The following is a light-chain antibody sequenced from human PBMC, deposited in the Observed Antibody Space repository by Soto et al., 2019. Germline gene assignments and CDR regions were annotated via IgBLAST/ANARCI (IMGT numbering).Light chain of an antibody. V-gene: IGLV1-40*01. Sequence: QSVLTQPPSVSGAPGQRVTISCTGSSSNIGAGYDVHWYQQLPGTAPKLLIYGNSNRPSGVPDRFSGSKSGTSAALSITGLQAEDEADYYCQSYDSSLSGAAFGTGTKLPVL. CDR3: QSYDSSLSGAA. CDR2: GNS. J-gene: IGLJ6*01. CDR1: SSNIGAGYD.